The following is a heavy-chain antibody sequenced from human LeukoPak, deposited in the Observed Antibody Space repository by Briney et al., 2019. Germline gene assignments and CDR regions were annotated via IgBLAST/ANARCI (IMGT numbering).Heavy chain of an antibody. CDR1: GFTFSSYE. CDR3: VRDPPDY. CDR2: ILNSGTTT. J-gene: IGHJ4*02. V-gene: IGHV3-48*03. Sequence: PGGSLRLSCAASGFTFSSYEMNWVRQAPGKGLEWVSYILNSGTTTYYADSVKGRFTISRDNAKNSLYLQMNSLRAEDTGVYYCVRDPPDYWGQGILVTVSS.